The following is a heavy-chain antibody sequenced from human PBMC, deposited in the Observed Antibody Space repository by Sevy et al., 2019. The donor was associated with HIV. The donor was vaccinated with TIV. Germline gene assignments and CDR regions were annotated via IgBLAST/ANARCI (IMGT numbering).Heavy chain of an antibody. V-gene: IGHV1-24*01. D-gene: IGHD3-22*01. CDR2: FDPEDGDPEDGKK. CDR1: GYTLAKFS. J-gene: IGHJ4*02. CDR3: ATTKDCYDSSGYPFDY. Sequence: ASVKVSCKVSGYTLAKFSIHWVRQAPGKGLEWMTSFDPEDGDPEDGKKIYAQKFLGRVTMTEDTSTDTAYMELSSLRSDDTAVYYCATTKDCYDSSGYPFDYWGQGTLVTFSS.